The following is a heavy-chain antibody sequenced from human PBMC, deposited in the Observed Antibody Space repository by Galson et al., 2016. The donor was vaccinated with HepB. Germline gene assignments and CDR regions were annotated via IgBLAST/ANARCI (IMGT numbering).Heavy chain of an antibody. V-gene: IGHV1-3*01. CDR2: INAGSGRT. J-gene: IGHJ4*02. Sequence: SVKVSCKASGYTFTSYSLHWLRQAPGQRPEWLGWINAGSGRTRHSLTFQGRLSISRDTSASTVYMEMSSLTSEDTALYYCARAGRDTTGYFFYFDFWGQGTWVTVSS. CDR1: GYTFTSYS. CDR3: ARAGRDTTGYFFYFDF. D-gene: IGHD3-22*01.